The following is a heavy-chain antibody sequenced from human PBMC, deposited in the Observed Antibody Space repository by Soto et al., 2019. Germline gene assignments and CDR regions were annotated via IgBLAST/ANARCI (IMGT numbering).Heavy chain of an antibody. V-gene: IGHV1-24*01. D-gene: IGHD4-17*01. CDR3: ATRSPTTVVTPDAFDI. CDR1: GYTLTELS. J-gene: IGHJ3*02. Sequence: GAPVKVSCKVSGYTLTELSMHWARQAPGKGLEWMGGFDPDFGEAIYAQKFQGRVTITADESTSTAYMELSSLRSEDTAVYYCATRSPTTVVTPDAFDIWGQGTMVTVSS. CDR2: FDPDFGEA.